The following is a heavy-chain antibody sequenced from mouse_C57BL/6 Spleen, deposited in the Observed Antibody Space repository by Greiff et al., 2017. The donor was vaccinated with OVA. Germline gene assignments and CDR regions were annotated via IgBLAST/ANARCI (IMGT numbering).Heavy chain of an antibody. Sequence: DVQLQESGPGLVKPSQSLSLTCSVTGYSITSGYYWNWIRQFPGNKLEWMGYISYDGSNNYNPSLKNRISITRDTSKNQFFLKLNSVTTEDTATYYCARDLYGSSPFAYWGQGTLVTVSA. V-gene: IGHV3-6*01. D-gene: IGHD1-1*01. CDR2: ISYDGSN. CDR1: GYSITSGYY. J-gene: IGHJ3*01. CDR3: ARDLYGSSPFAY.